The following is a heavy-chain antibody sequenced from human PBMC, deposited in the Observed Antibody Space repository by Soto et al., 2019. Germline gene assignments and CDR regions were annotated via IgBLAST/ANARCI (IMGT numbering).Heavy chain of an antibody. J-gene: IGHJ3*02. Sequence: SETLSLTCTVSGGSISSYYWSWIRQPPGKGLEWIGYIYYSGSTNYNPSLKGRVTISVDTSKNQFSLKLSSVTAADTAVYYCARRAEGYSSGRDAFDIWGQGTMVTVSS. D-gene: IGHD6-19*01. CDR3: ARRAEGYSSGRDAFDI. CDR2: IYYSGST. CDR1: GGSISSYY. V-gene: IGHV4-59*01.